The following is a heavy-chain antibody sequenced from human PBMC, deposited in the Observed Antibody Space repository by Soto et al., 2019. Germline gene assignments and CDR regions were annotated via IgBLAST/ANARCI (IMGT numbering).Heavy chain of an antibody. D-gene: IGHD3-16*01. J-gene: IGHJ6*03. V-gene: IGHV3-23*01. CDR1: GFTFRSYA. Sequence: EVQLLESGGGLVQPGGSLRLSCAASGFTFRSYAMTWVRQAPGKGLEWVSAISGSGGSTYYADSVKGRFTISRDNSKNTLYLKMNSLRGEDTAVYYGAEGPGDGVGGGGYYYMDGWGKGTTVTVSS. CDR2: ISGSGGST. CDR3: AEGPGDGVGGGGYYYMDG.